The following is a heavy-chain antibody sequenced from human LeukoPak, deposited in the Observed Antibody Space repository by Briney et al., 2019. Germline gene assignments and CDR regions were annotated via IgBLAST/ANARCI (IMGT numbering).Heavy chain of an antibody. V-gene: IGHV4-59*01. J-gene: IGHJ4*02. Sequence: SETPSLTCTVSGGSISGYYWSWIRQRPGKGLEWIGHIYSSGSTKYNPSLKSRVTISVDTSKNQFSLKLSSVTAADTAVYYCARNYDSSGYTAFGYWGRGTLLTVSS. D-gene: IGHD3-22*01. CDR2: IYSSGST. CDR3: ARNYDSSGYTAFGY. CDR1: GGSISGYY.